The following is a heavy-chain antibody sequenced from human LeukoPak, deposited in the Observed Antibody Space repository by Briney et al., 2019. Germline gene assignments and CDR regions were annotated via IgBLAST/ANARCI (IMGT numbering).Heavy chain of an antibody. Sequence: PSETLSLTCTVSGASISNYYWSWIRQPPGKGLECIGYVSYSGRTNHNPSLKSRVTISADTSKNQFSLKLSSVTAADTAVYYCARGHSPVTTKVSYFQHWGQGTLVTVSS. CDR1: GASISNYY. V-gene: IGHV4-59*12. J-gene: IGHJ1*01. CDR2: VSYSGRT. CDR3: ARGHSPVTTKVSYFQH. D-gene: IGHD4-17*01.